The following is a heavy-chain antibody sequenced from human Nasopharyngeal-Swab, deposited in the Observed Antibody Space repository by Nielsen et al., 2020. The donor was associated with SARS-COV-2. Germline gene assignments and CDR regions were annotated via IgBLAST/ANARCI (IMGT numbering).Heavy chain of an antibody. CDR2: ISAYNGNT. D-gene: IGHD2-15*01. CDR3: ARDGTYCSGGSCFPLDAFDI. Sequence: WVRQAPGQGLEWMGWISAYNGNTNYAQKLQGRVTMTTDTSTSTAYMELRSLRSDDTAVYYCARDGTYCSGGSCFPLDAFDIWGQGTMVTVSS. J-gene: IGHJ3*02. V-gene: IGHV1-18*01.